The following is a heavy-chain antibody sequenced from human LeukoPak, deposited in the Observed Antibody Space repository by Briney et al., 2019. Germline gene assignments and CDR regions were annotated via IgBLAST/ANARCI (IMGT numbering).Heavy chain of an antibody. CDR2: ISYDGSNK. D-gene: IGHD4-11*01. J-gene: IGHJ4*02. V-gene: IGHV3-30*18. CDR3: AKSHISNYGYFDY. Sequence: GGSLRLSCAASGFTFSSYGMHWVRQAPGKGLEWEAVISYDGSNKYYADSVKGRFTISRDNSKNTLYLQMNSLRAEDTAVYYCAKSHISNYGYFDYWGQGTLVTVSS. CDR1: GFTFSSYG.